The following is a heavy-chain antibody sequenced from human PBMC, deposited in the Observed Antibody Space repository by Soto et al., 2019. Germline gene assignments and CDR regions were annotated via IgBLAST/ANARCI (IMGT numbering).Heavy chain of an antibody. J-gene: IGHJ5*02. D-gene: IGHD1-1*01. CDR3: AKWVRPGNWFDP. V-gene: IGHV3-23*01. CDR1: GFTFSSYA. CDR2: ISGSGGST. Sequence: GSLRLSCAASGFTFSSYAISWVRQAPGKGLEWVSAISGSGGSTYYADSVKGRFTISRDNSKNTLYLQMNSLGAEDTAVYYCAKWVRPGNWFDPWGQGTLVTVSS.